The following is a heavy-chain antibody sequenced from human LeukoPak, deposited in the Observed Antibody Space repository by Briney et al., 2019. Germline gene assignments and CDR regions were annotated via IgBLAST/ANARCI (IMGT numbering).Heavy chain of an antibody. CDR2: ISGSGGST. J-gene: IGHJ3*02. D-gene: IGHD3-10*01. CDR3: ARGPYGSSGTPDAFDI. Sequence: GGSLRLSCAASGFTFSSYAMSWVRQAPGKGLEWVSAISGSGGSTYYADSVKGRFTISRDNSKNTLYLQMNSLRAEDTAVYYCARGPYGSSGTPDAFDIWGQGTMVTVSS. V-gene: IGHV3-23*01. CDR1: GFTFSSYA.